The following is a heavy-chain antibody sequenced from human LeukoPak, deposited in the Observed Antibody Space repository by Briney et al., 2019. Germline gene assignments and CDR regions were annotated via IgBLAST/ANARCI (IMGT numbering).Heavy chain of an antibody. V-gene: IGHV4-61*02. D-gene: IGHD6-6*01. Sequence: SETLSLTCTVSGGSISSGSYYWSWIRQPAGKGLEWIGRIYTSGSTNYNSSLKSRVTISVDTSKNQFSLKLSSVTAADTAVYYCARDKAAQAYYYYYGMDVWGQGTTVTVSS. CDR3: ARDKAAQAYYYYYGMDV. CDR2: IYTSGST. CDR1: GGSISSGSYY. J-gene: IGHJ6*02.